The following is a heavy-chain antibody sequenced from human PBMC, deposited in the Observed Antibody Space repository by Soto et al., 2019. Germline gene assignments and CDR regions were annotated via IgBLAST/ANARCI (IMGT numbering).Heavy chain of an antibody. CDR1: GFTSSSYE. CDR3: ARVNTMVRGAPTDY. J-gene: IGHJ4*02. V-gene: IGHV3-48*03. D-gene: IGHD3-10*01. CDR2: ISSSGSTI. Sequence: EVQLVESGGGLVQPGGSLRLSCAASGFTSSSYEMNWVRQAPGKGLEWVSYISSSGSTIYYADSVKGRFTISRDNAKNSLYLQMNSLRAEDTAVYYCARVNTMVRGAPTDYWGQGTLVTVSS.